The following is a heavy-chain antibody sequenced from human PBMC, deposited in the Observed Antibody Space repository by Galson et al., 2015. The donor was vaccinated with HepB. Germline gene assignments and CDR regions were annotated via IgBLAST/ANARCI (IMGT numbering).Heavy chain of an antibody. CDR2: ITSTSTYI. CDR3: TRDSGQPDY. CDR1: GFTFSNYT. D-gene: IGHD6-13*01. V-gene: IGHV3-21*06. Sequence: SLRLSCAASGFTFSNYTMNWVRQAPTKGLEWVSSITSTSTYIYYADSVKGRFTISRDNAKNSLYLQMNSLRAEDTALYYCTRDSGQPDYWGQGILVTVSS. J-gene: IGHJ4*02.